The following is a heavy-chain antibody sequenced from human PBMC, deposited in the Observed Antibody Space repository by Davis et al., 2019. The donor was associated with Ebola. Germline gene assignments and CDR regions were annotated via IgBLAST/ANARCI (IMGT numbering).Heavy chain of an antibody. D-gene: IGHD4-17*01. CDR1: GFTVSSNY. J-gene: IGHJ6*02. CDR2: IYSGGST. V-gene: IGHV3-66*01. CDR3: AKDNGDELYYYYYGMDV. Sequence: GESLKISCAASGFTVSSNYMSWVRQAPGKGLEWVSVIYSGGSTYYADSVKGRFTISRDNSKNTLYLQMNSLRAEDTAVYYCAKDNGDELYYYYYGMDVWGQGTTVTVSS.